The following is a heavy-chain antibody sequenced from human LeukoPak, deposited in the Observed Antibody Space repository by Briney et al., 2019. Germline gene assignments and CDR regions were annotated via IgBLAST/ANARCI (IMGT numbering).Heavy chain of an antibody. J-gene: IGHJ5*02. CDR1: GGSISSYH. CDR2: IYYSGST. CDR3: ARLRYYDSSGYYYLGWFDP. V-gene: IGHV4-59*08. Sequence: PSETLSLTCTVSGGSISSYHWSWIRQPPGKGLEWIGYIYYSGSTNYNPSLKSRVTISVDTSKNQFSLKLSSVTAADTAVYYCARLRYYDSSGYYYLGWFDPWGQGTLVTVSS. D-gene: IGHD3-22*01.